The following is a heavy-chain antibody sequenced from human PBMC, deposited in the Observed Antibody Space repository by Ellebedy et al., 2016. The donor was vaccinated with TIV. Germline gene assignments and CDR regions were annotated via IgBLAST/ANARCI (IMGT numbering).Heavy chain of an antibody. D-gene: IGHD1-26*01. V-gene: IGHV1-24*01. CDR1: GYTLTELS. CDR3: ARGGGSYDDY. Sequence: ASVKVSCXVSGYTLTELSMHWVRQAPGKGLEWMGGFDPEDGETIYAQKFQGRVTMTRNTSISTAYMELSSLRSEDTAVYYCARGGGSYDDYWGQGTLVTVSS. CDR2: FDPEDGET. J-gene: IGHJ4*02.